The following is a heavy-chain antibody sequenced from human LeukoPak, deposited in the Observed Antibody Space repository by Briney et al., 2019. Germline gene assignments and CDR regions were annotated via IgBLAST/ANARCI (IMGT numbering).Heavy chain of an antibody. V-gene: IGHV1-2*02. J-gene: IGHJ4*02. D-gene: IGHD3-22*01. CDR2: INPNSGGT. CDR1: GYTFTGYY. Sequence: ASVKVSCKASGYTFTGYYMHWVRQAPGQGLEWMGWINPNSGGTNYAQKFQGRVTMTRDTSITTAYMELSSLRAEDTAVYYCAKDSWRYYNSSGYPIFLDYWGQGTLVTVSS. CDR3: AKDSWRYYNSSGYPIFLDY.